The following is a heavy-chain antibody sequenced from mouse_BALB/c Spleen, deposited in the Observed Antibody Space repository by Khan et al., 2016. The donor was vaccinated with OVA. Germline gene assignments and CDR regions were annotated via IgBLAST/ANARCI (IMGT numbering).Heavy chain of an antibody. CDR1: GFSLTNYG. CDR2: IWSDGST. CDR3: ARQPYYHYNIMDY. Sequence: QVQLKESGPGLVAPSQSLSITCTFSGFSLTNYGVHWVRQPPGKGLEWLVVIWSDGSTTYNSALKSRLTISKDNSKSQVFLKVNSLQTDDTAMYFCARQPYYHYNIMDYWGQGTSVTVSS. J-gene: IGHJ4*01. D-gene: IGHD2-4*01. V-gene: IGHV2-6-1*01.